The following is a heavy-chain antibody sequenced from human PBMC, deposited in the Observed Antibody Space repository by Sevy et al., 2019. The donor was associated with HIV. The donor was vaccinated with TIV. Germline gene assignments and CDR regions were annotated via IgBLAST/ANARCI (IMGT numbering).Heavy chain of an antibody. CDR2: INSGSTII. V-gene: IGHV3-48*01. Sequence: GGSLRLSCAASGFTFSKYKMNWVRQAPGKGLEWISYINSGSTIIYYAYSVKGRFTISRYNAKNALDLQMNSLRTEDTAVYYCARVKGYSIGFSDLWGQGTLVTVSS. CDR3: ARVKGYSIGFSDL. J-gene: IGHJ4*02. D-gene: IGHD6-19*01. CDR1: GFTFSKYK.